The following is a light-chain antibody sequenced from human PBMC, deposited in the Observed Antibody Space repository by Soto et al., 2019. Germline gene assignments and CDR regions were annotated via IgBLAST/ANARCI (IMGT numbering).Light chain of an antibody. V-gene: IGKV1-39*01. CDR1: QSISSY. CDR2: AAS. J-gene: IGKJ3*01. CDR3: QQSHSTSRS. Sequence: DIQMTQSPSSLSASVGDRVTITCRASQSISSYLNWYQQKPGKAPKLLSYAASSLQSGVPSRFSGSGSGTDFPLIISRLQPEDVATYYCQQSHSTSRSFGPGTKVDIK.